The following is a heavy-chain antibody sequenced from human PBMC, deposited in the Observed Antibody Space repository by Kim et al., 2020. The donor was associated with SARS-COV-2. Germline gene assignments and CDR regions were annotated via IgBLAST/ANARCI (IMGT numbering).Heavy chain of an antibody. D-gene: IGHD2-15*01. V-gene: IGHV3-49*03. J-gene: IGHJ4*02. Sequence: GGSLRLSCTASGFTFGDYAMSWFRQAPGKGLEWVGFIRSKAYGGTTEYAASVKGRFTISRDDSKSIAYLQMNSLKTEDTAVYYCTRAFKSGGSCCGDYWGQGTLVTVSS. CDR3: TRAFKSGGSCCGDY. CDR1: GFTFGDYA. CDR2: IRSKAYGGTT.